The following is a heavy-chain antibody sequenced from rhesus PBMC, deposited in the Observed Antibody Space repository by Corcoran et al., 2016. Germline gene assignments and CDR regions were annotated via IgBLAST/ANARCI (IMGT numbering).Heavy chain of an antibody. CDR3: ASGMAGKYDY. CDR1: GGSISSTS. V-gene: IGHV4-169*02. CDR2: IYGSGSST. Sequence: QLQLQESGPGLVKPSETLSVTCAVSGGSISSTSWSWIRQAPGKGLERFGYIYGSGSSTNYNPSPKSRVTRSVDTSKNQLSLKLSSVTAADTAVYYWASGMAGKYDYWGQGVLVTVSS. D-gene: IGHD1-1*01. J-gene: IGHJ4*01.